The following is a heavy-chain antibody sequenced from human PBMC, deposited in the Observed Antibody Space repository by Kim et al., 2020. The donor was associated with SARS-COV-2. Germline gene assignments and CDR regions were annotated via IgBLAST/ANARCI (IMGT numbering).Heavy chain of an antibody. J-gene: IGHJ3*02. CDR3: ASVAGTTLAFWDAFD. Sequence: GGSLRLSCAASGFTFSGSAMHWVRQASGKGLEWVCRIRSKACSYATAYAASVRGRITISRDDSKNTAYLQMRSLKTEATSVFDCASVAGTTLAFWDAFD. V-gene: IGHV3-73*01. CDR2: IRSKACSYAT. CDR1: GFTFSGSA. D-gene: IGHD1-1*01.